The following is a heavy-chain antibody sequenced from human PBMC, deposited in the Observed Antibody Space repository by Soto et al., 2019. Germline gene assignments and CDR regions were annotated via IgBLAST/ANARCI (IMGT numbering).Heavy chain of an antibody. Sequence: GGSLRLSCASSWFTVISNFMSWVRQAPGKGLEWVSSLYSAGNTFYADSVKGRFTISRDDSKNTVYLQMNSLGAEDTALYFCARGHAYSHGYSYYFDYWGQGTLVTVSS. D-gene: IGHD5-18*01. CDR3: ARGHAYSHGYSYYFDY. J-gene: IGHJ4*02. V-gene: IGHV3-53*01. CDR2: LYSAGNT. CDR1: WFTVISNF.